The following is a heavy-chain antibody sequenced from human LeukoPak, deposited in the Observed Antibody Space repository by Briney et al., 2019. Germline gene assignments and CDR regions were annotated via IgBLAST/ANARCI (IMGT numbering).Heavy chain of an antibody. CDR1: GYTFTSYG. J-gene: IGHJ6*04. V-gene: IGHV1-18*04. D-gene: IGHD2-15*01. Sequence: ASVKVSCKASGYTFTSYGISWVRQAPGQGLEWMGWISAYNGNTNYAQKLQGRVTMTTDTSTSTAYMELGSLRSDDTAVYYCARDPLYCSGGSCYAVSYYYYGMDVWGKGTTVTVSS. CDR3: ARDPLYCSGGSCYAVSYYYYGMDV. CDR2: ISAYNGNT.